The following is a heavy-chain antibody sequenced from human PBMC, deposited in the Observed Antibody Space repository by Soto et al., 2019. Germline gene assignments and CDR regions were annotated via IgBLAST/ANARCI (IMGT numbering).Heavy chain of an antibody. Sequence: GGSLRLSCAASGFTFSSYGMPWVRQAPGKGLEWVAVISYDGSNKYYADSVKGRFTISRDNSKNTLYLQMNSLRAEDTAVYYCAKARGIAAAGSGFDYWGQGTLVTVSS. J-gene: IGHJ4*02. CDR3: AKARGIAAAGSGFDY. D-gene: IGHD6-13*01. V-gene: IGHV3-30*18. CDR2: ISYDGSNK. CDR1: GFTFSSYG.